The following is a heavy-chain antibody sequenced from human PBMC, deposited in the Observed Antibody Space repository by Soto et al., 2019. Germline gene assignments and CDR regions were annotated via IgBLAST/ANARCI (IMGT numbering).Heavy chain of an antibody. CDR1: GFTFSGHA. CDR2: IWYDGSNK. J-gene: IGHJ6*02. CDR3: ARDGQGLAPYALDV. D-gene: IGHD6-19*01. V-gene: IGHV3-33*01. Sequence: QVQLAESGGGVAQPGRSLRLSCTVSGFTFSGHAMHWVRQAPGQGLEWVTQIWYDGSNKDYAESVKGRFTISRDNSKNTLYLQMNSLGVEDTAGYYCARDGQGLAPYALDVCGQGTSVTVSS.